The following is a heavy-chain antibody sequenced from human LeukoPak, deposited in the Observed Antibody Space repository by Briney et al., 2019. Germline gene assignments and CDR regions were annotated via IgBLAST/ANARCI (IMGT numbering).Heavy chain of an antibody. CDR3: ARDGPRSGYDLGHFDN. J-gene: IGHJ4*02. CDR2: IYSTGRS. Sequence: SETLSLTCTVSGGSISNYFWSWVRQPAGKGLEWIGRIYSTGRSDYNPSLKSRITMSVDTSKNQFSLKLSSVTAADTAVYYCARDGPRSGYDLGHFDNLGQGTLVTVSS. CDR1: GGSISNYF. D-gene: IGHD5-12*01. V-gene: IGHV4-4*07.